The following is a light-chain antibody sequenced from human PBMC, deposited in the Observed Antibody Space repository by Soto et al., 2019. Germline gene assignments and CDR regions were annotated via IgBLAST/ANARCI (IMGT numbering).Light chain of an antibody. J-gene: IGLJ1*01. V-gene: IGLV2-8*01. Sequence: QSALTQPPSASGSPGQSVTISCTGTSSDVGDYNFVSWYQQHPGKAPKLMIYEVSERPSGVPDRFSGSKSRNTASLTVSGLQAEEEAEYYCSSFSGSNNYVFGTGTKLTVL. CDR2: EVS. CDR3: SSFSGSNNYV. CDR1: SSDVGDYNF.